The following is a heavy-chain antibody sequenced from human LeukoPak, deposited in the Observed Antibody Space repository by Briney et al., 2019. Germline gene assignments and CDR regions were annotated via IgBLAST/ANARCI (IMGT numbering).Heavy chain of an antibody. Sequence: SETLSLTCTVSGGSASSGSYYWSWIRQPPGKGLEWIGYIYYSGSTNYNPSLKSRVTISVDTSKNQFSLKLSSVTAADTAVYYCARAQPTMVRGVYFDYWGQGTLVTVSS. CDR1: GGSASSGSYY. D-gene: IGHD3-10*01. J-gene: IGHJ4*02. V-gene: IGHV4-61*01. CDR3: ARAQPTMVRGVYFDY. CDR2: IYYSGST.